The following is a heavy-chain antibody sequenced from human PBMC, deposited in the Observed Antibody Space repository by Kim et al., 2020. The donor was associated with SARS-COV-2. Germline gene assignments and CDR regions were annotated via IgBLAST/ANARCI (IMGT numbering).Heavy chain of an antibody. D-gene: IGHD3-10*01. CDR3: ATDWAAFSSGTYVFDF. J-gene: IGHJ4*02. CDR1: GFAFSDSP. V-gene: IGHV3-30*04. Sequence: WGSLRLSCATSGFAFSDSPLHWVRQSPGTGLEWVALISSDGTQKNYANSVRGRFTISRDISKRTLFLQMNSLRPEDTAVYYCATDWAAFSSGTYVFDFWGRGTLAT. CDR2: ISSDGTQK.